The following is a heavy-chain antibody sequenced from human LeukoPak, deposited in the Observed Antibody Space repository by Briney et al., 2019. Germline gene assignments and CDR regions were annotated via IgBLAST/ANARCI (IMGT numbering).Heavy chain of an antibody. V-gene: IGHV3-7*01. CDR1: GFTFSSYS. J-gene: IGHJ4*02. Sequence: GGSLRLSCAASGFTFSSYSTNWVRQAPGKGLEWMANIKHDGSEKYYVDSVKGRFTISRDNAKDSLYLQMNSLRAQDTAVYYCARANSLGYWGQGTLVTVSS. CDR2: IKHDGSEK. D-gene: IGHD2/OR15-2a*01. CDR3: ARANSLGY.